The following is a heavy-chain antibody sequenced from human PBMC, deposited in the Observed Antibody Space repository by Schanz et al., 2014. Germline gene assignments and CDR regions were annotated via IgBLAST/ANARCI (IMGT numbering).Heavy chain of an antibody. V-gene: IGHV3-23*04. CDR2: SGDGGTT. CDR3: ARGSPENMIRGELDY. Sequence: DVQLVDSGGGLVQPGGSLRLSCAASGFTVSNSYIHWVRQAPGKGLQWVSSLSGDGGTTHYADSVKGRFTISRDNYKNTLYLQMNSLSAEDTAVYYCARGSPENMIRGELDYWGHGPRVTVSS. CDR1: GFTVSNSY. J-gene: IGHJ4*01. D-gene: IGHD3-10*01.